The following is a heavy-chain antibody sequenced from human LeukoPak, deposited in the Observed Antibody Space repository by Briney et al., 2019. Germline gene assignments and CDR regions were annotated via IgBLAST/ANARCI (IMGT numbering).Heavy chain of an antibody. CDR3: ARSFLSPVTSPFDY. CDR2: ISYDGSNE. CDR1: GFTFSSYG. D-gene: IGHD4-17*01. V-gene: IGHV3-30*03. J-gene: IGHJ4*02. Sequence: GRSLRLSCAASGFTFSSYGMHWVRQAPGRGLEWVAVISYDGSNEDYADSVKGRFTISRDNSKNTLYLQMGSLRAEDMAVYYCARSFLSPVTSPFDYWGQGTLVTVSS.